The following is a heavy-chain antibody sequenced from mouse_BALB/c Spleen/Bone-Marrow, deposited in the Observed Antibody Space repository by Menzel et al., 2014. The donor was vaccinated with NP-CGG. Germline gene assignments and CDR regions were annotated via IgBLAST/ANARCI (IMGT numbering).Heavy chain of an antibody. CDR3: AIGSSPYYYGMDY. CDR2: IRYSGST. V-gene: IGHV3-2*02. J-gene: IGHJ4*01. D-gene: IGHD1-1*01. Sequence: EVKLMESGPGLVEPSQSLSLTCTVTDYSIXSDYAWNWIRQFPGNKLEWMGYIRYSGSTSYNPSLKSRISITRDTSKNQFFLQLNSVTTEDTATYYCAIGSSPYYYGMDYWGQGTSVTVSS. CDR1: DYSIXSDYA.